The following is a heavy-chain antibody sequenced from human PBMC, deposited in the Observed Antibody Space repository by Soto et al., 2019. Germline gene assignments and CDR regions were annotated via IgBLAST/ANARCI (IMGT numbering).Heavy chain of an antibody. V-gene: IGHV3-30*18. CDR1: GFTFSSYG. Sequence: LRLSCAASGFTFSSYGMHWVRQAPGKGLEWVAVISYDGSNKYYADSVKGLFTISRYNSKTPLYLQMNSLRAEDTAVYYCAKDLAARKYYYYYYGMDVWGQGTTVTVSS. D-gene: IGHD6-6*01. J-gene: IGHJ6*02. CDR3: AKDLAARKYYYYYYGMDV. CDR2: ISYDGSNK.